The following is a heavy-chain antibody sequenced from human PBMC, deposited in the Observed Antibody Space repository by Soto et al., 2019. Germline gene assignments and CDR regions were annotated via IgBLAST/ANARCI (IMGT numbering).Heavy chain of an antibody. V-gene: IGHV3-72*01. D-gene: IGHD2-8*01. CDR1: GFIFSDHY. CDR3: ARVSRTSSHLDY. CDR2: SRNKANSYST. Sequence: GGSLRLSCAASGFIFSDHYMDWVRQAPGKGLEWVARSRNKANSYSTEYAASVKGRFTISRDESKNSLYLQMNSLKTEDTAVYYCARVSRTSSHLDYWGQGTLVTVSS. J-gene: IGHJ4*02.